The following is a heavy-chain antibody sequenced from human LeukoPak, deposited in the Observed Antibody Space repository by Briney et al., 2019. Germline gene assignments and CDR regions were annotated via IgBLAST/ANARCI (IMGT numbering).Heavy chain of an antibody. Sequence: GRSLRLSCAASEFTFSTYVMHWVRQAPGKGLEWVAVISYDGSKKYHADSVKGRFTISRDNSKNTLYLQMNSLRLEDTGVYYCAKDLDAYCRADSYLGSWGLGTMVTVS. D-gene: IGHD2-21*02. CDR1: EFTFSTYV. CDR3: AKDLDAYCRADSYLGS. J-gene: IGHJ4*02. V-gene: IGHV3-30*18. CDR2: ISYDGSKK.